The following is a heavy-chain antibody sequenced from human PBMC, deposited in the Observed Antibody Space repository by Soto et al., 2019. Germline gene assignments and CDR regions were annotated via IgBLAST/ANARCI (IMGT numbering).Heavy chain of an antibody. V-gene: IGHV4-59*01. CDR1: GGSISSYY. CDR2: IYYSGST. Sequence: LSLTCTVSGGSISSYYWSWIRQPPGKGLEWIGYIYYSGSTNYNPSLKSRVTISVDTSKNQFSLKLSSVTAADTAVYYCARDQFYGGNSYYYYYGMDVWGQGTTVTVSS. J-gene: IGHJ6*02. D-gene: IGHD2-21*02. CDR3: ARDQFYGGNSYYYYYGMDV.